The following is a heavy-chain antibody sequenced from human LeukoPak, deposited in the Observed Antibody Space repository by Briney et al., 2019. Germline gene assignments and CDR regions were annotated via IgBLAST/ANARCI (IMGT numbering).Heavy chain of an antibody. CDR2: SSAYNGNT. CDR1: GYTFTSYG. V-gene: IGHV1-18*01. J-gene: IGHJ6*04. D-gene: IGHD5-12*01. Sequence: ASVKVSCKASGYTFTSYGISWVRQAPGQGLEWRGWSSAYNGNTNYAQKLQGRVTMTTDTSTSTAYMELRSLRSDDTAVYYCARFGPVDIVASLKYYYYGMDVWGKGTTVTVSS. CDR3: ARFGPVDIVASLKYYYYGMDV.